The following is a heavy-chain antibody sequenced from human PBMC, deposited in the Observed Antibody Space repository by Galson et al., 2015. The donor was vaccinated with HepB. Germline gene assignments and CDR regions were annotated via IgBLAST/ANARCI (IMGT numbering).Heavy chain of an antibody. CDR3: AKGRTIKWEQYYFDY. D-gene: IGHD1-26*01. V-gene: IGHV3-30*18. J-gene: IGHJ4*02. Sequence: SLRLSCAASGFTFSSYGMHGVPQAPGKGLEWVAVISYDGSNKYYADSVKGRFTISRDNSKNTLYLQMNSLRAEDTAVYYCAKGRTIKWEQYYFDYWGQGTLVTVSS. CDR1: GFTFSSYG. CDR2: ISYDGSNK.